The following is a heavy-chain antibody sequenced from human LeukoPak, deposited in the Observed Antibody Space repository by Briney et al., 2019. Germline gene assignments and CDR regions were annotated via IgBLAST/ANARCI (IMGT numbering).Heavy chain of an antibody. CDR3: ARSRTTHSGYAFDV. J-gene: IGHJ3*01. CDR2: TDWDDDK. V-gene: IGHV2-70*01. CDR1: GFSLTTNGMC. Sequence: SGPTLVNPTQTLRLTCTFSGFSLTTNGMCVSWIRQPPGKALEWLALTDWDDDKYYKTSLETRLTISQDTSKNQVVLTMTNMDTVDTATYYCARSRTTHSGYAFDVWGQGTMVTVSS. D-gene: IGHD1-14*01.